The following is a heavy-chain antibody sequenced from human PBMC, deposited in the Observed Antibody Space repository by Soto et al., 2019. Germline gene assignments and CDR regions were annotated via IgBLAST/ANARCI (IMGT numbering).Heavy chain of an antibody. J-gene: IGHJ6*02. CDR3: ARSYCSSTSCPVYYYGMDV. CDR2: VTAGRGNT. CDR1: GYTFTAYS. D-gene: IGHD2-2*01. Sequence: ASVKVSCKASGYTFTAYSIHWVRQAPGQRPEWMGWVTAGRGNTDYSQKFQGRVTITRDTYASTVYMELYSLRSEDTAVYYCARSYCSSTSCPVYYYGMDVWGQGTTVTVSS. V-gene: IGHV1-3*01.